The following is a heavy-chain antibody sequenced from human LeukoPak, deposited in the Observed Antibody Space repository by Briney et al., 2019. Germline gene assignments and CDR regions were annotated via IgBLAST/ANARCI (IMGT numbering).Heavy chain of an antibody. J-gene: IGHJ4*02. CDR2: INHRGTT. CDR1: GDSFSGYY. D-gene: IGHD1-26*01. V-gene: IGHV4-34*01. Sequence: SETLSLTCAVYGDSFSGYYWSWIRQPPGKGLEWIAEINHRGTTHYNPSLKSRVNISADTSKNQFSLHLDSVTAADTAVYYCARPWDGMYYPFYYFDYWGQGTMVSVSS. CDR3: ARPWDGMYYPFYYFDY.